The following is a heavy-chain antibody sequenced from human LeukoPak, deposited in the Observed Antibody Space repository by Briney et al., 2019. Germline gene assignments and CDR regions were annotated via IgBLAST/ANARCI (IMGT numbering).Heavy chain of an antibody. Sequence: GGSLRLSCAASGFTFSSYAMHWLRQAPGKGLEWVAVISYDGSNKYYAYPVKGPFTISRDNSKNTLYLQMNSLRAEDTAVYYCARERVGAGAFDIWGQGTMVTVSS. D-gene: IGHD1-26*01. J-gene: IGHJ3*02. CDR2: ISYDGSNK. CDR1: GFTFSSYA. V-gene: IGHV3-30-3*01. CDR3: ARERVGAGAFDI.